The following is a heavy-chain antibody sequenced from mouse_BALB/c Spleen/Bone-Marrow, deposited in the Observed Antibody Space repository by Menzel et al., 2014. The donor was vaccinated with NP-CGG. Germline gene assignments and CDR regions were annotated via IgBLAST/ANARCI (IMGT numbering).Heavy chain of an antibody. Sequence: VQLQQSGAELAKPGASVKMSCKASGYNFISYWLHWVKQRPGQGLEWIGYINPSTGYTEYNQKFKDKATLTADKSSSKAYMQLSSLTSEASAVYYCARNYDYDGGSYAMDYWGQGTSVTVSS. V-gene: IGHV1-7*01. CDR1: GYNFISYW. CDR2: INPSTGYT. J-gene: IGHJ4*01. D-gene: IGHD2-4*01. CDR3: ARNYDYDGGSYAMDY.